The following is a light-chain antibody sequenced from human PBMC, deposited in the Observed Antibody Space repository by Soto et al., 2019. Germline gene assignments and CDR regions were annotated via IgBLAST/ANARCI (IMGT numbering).Light chain of an antibody. CDR3: QQYGRPPRT. J-gene: IGKJ1*01. CDR1: QSVSSY. CDR2: GAS. V-gene: IGKV3-20*01. Sequence: IGVTKSAAALSLSQGERATLSCGASQSVSSYLAWYQQKPGQAPRLLNYGASSRATGIPDRFSGSGSGTDFTLTISRQEADDFVVYCCQQYGRPPRTFGQGTKVDI.